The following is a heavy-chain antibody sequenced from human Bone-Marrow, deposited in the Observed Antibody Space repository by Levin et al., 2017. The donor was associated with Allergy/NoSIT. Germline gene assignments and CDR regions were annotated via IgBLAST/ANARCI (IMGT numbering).Heavy chain of an antibody. D-gene: IGHD6-13*01. V-gene: IGHV3-21*01. Sequence: SLKISCAASGFTFSSYSMNWVRQAPGKGLEWVSSLLLLSSSLSSSSSLPGRFTISRDNAKNSLYLQMNSLRAEDTAVYYCARGSGSSSWYLGVWGQGTLVTVSS. CDR1: GFTFSSYS. J-gene: IGHJ4*02. CDR2: LLLLSSSL. CDR3: ARGSGSSSWYLGV.